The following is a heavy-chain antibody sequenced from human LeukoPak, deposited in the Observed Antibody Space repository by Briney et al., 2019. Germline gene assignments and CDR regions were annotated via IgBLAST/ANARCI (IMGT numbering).Heavy chain of an antibody. D-gene: IGHD5-18*01. CDR3: ARRSLVGYNNFDL. V-gene: IGHV4-59*01. Sequence: SGTLSLTCSVSGGSISTYTWNWIRQPPGKGLEWIGYIYNRGTTNYNPSLKSRVAISVDTSKNQFSLNLRSVTAADTAVYYCARRSLVGYNNFDLWGQGTLVAVSS. J-gene: IGHJ4*02. CDR1: GGSISTYT. CDR2: IYNRGTT.